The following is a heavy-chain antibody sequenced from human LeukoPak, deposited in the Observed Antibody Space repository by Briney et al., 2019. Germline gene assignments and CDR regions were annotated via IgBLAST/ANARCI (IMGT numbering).Heavy chain of an antibody. Sequence: PSETLSLTCTVSGGSISSSNYCWGWIRQPPGKGLEWIGSMYYSGNTDYNPSLKSRVTISVDTSKNQFSLKLSSVTAADTAVYYCARTLGWASSRYPFDGWGQGTLVTVSS. CDR2: MYYSGNT. J-gene: IGHJ4*02. V-gene: IGHV4-39*01. CDR1: GGSISSSNYC. CDR3: ARTLGWASSRYPFDG. D-gene: IGHD3-16*02.